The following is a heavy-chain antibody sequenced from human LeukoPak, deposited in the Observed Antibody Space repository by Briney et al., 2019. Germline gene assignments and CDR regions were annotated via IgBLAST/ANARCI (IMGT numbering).Heavy chain of an antibody. V-gene: IGHV5-51*04. Sequence: GESLKISCKASGYSFRSYWIGWVRQMPGKGLEWMGSIYPGDADNRYSPSFQGQVTISADKPITTAYLQWSSLKASDTAMYYCARALGYRSRTSCSFDLWGQGTLVTVSS. CDR2: IYPGDADN. D-gene: IGHD2-2*01. CDR1: GYSFRSYW. J-gene: IGHJ4*02. CDR3: ARALGYRSRTSCSFDL.